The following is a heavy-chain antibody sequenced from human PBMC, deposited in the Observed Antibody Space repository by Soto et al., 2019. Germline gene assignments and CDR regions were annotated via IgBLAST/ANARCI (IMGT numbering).Heavy chain of an antibody. CDR1: GFTFSSYG. CDR3: AKDWEWELLSCDS. D-gene: IGHD1-26*01. J-gene: IGHJ5*01. CDR2: IAYDGSNK. V-gene: IGHV3-30*18. Sequence: GGSLRLSCAASGFTFSSYGMHWVRQAPGKGLEWVAVIAYDGSNKYYADSVKGRFTISRDNSKNTTYLTMNSLRADDTAVYYCAKDWEWELLSCDSWGQGTLVTVSS.